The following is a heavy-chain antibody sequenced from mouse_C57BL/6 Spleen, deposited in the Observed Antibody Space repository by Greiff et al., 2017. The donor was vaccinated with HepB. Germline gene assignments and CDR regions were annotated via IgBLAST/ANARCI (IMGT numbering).Heavy chain of an antibody. Sequence: QVQLQQPGAELVKPGASVKMSCKASGYTFTSYWITWVKQRPGQGLEWIGDIYPGSGSTNYNEKFKSKATLTVDTSSSTAYMQLSSLTSEDSAVYYCANYYGSSPDWYFDVWGTGTTVTVSS. CDR1: GYTFTSYW. V-gene: IGHV1-55*01. D-gene: IGHD1-1*01. CDR3: ANYYGSSPDWYFDV. J-gene: IGHJ1*03. CDR2: IYPGSGST.